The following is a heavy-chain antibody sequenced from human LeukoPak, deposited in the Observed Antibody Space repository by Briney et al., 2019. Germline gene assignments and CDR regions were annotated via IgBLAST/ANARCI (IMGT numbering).Heavy chain of an antibody. J-gene: IGHJ4*02. CDR1: GFTFSSYA. Sequence: GGSLRLSCAASGFTFSSYALSWVRQAPGEGLECVLAISGSGGSTYSADSLKGRFTISRDNSKNTLYLQINSLRADDTAVFYCARGGLGSAFDNWGQGTLVTVSS. V-gene: IGHV3-23*01. CDR3: ARGGLGSAFDN. CDR2: ISGSGGST. D-gene: IGHD6-19*01.